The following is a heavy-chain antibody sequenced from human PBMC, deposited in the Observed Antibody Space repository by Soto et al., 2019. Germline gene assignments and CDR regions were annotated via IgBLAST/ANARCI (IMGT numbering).Heavy chain of an antibody. D-gene: IGHD3-9*01. CDR2: IYYSGST. J-gene: IGHJ6*02. CDR3: ARERVRNPYDKNGMDV. V-gene: IGHV4-59*01. Sequence: SETLSLTCTVSGGSISSYYWSWIRQPPGKGLEWIGYIYYSGSTNYNPSLKSRVTISVDTSKNQFSLKLSSVTAADTAVYYCARERVRNPYDKNGMDVWGQGTTVTVSS. CDR1: GGSISSYY.